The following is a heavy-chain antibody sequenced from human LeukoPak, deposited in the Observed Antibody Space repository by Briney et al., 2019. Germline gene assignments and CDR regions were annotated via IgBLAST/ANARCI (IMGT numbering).Heavy chain of an antibody. CDR2: FNAENGKT. CDR1: GYTLRQIS. V-gene: IGHV1-24*01. J-gene: IGHJ4*02. Sequence: ASVKVSCKVSGYTLRQISMHWVRQAPGKGLEWMGGFNAENGKTFYVQKFKGRVSMTEDTSTDTAYMELSSLRSEDTAVYYCASRKLGNDYWGQGTLVTVSS. CDR3: ASRKLGNDY. D-gene: IGHD7-27*01.